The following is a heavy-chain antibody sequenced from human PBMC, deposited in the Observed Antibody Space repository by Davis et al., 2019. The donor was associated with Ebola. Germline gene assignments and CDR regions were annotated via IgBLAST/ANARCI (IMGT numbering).Heavy chain of an antibody. CDR2: ITSSSSYM. Sequence: GGSLRLSCADSVITFSSYAMTWVRQAPGKGLEWVSSITSSSSYMYYADSLKGRFTISRDNAKNSLYLQMNSLRAEDTAVYYCARRRDSGYDRYFDYWGQGTLVTVSS. V-gene: IGHV3-21*01. J-gene: IGHJ4*02. D-gene: IGHD5-12*01. CDR1: VITFSSYA. CDR3: ARRRDSGYDRYFDY.